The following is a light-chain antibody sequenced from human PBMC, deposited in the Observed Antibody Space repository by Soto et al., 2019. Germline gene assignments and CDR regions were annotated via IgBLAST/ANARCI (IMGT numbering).Light chain of an antibody. CDR3: QRSKRSSLT. CDR1: QNVNKW. J-gene: IGKJ4*02. Sequence: DIQMTQSPSTLSASVGDRVTITCRASQNVNKWVAWYQQKPGKAPKLLIYDASDVDSGVPSRFSGSGSGTEIILTISSLPPDDCVTYYCQRSKRSSLTFGEGTKVEMK. V-gene: IGKV1-5*01. CDR2: DAS.